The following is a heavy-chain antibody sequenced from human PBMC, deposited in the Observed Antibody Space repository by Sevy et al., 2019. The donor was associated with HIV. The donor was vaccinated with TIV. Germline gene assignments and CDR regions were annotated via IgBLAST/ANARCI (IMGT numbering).Heavy chain of an antibody. Sequence: GGSLRLSCAASGFNFDTFWMGWVRQAPGRGLEWVASIDPRGEERDPLDSLMGRFTISRDNAKNSLYLEMYSLKAEDTALYYCVRVLWDVLVVPAATPSPWLDSWGQGTLVTVSS. CDR1: GFNFDTFW. V-gene: IGHV3-7*01. J-gene: IGHJ5*01. CDR2: IDPRGEER. D-gene: IGHD1-26*01. CDR3: VRVLWDVLVVPAATPSPWLDS.